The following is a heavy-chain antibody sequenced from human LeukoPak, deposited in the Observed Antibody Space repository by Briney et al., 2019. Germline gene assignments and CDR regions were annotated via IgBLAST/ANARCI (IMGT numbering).Heavy chain of an antibody. CDR3: ARSFYYYDSSGYWTDFRYFDY. Sequence: SETLSLTCTVSGDSISSGGYCWNWFRQHPGKGLERIGYIYSSGGTFYNPSLKSRVTISVDTSKNQFSLKLSSVTAADTAVYYCARSFYYYDSSGYWTDFRYFDYWGQGTLVTVSS. CDR2: IYSSGGT. CDR1: GDSISSGGYC. V-gene: IGHV4-31*03. D-gene: IGHD3-22*01. J-gene: IGHJ4*02.